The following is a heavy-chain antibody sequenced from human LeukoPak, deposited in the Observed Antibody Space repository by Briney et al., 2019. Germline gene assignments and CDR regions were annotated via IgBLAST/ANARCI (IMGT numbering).Heavy chain of an antibody. CDR3: ARDPGVVAFHYLDY. CDR2: IGGRSTST. J-gene: IGHJ4*02. D-gene: IGHD3-3*01. Sequence: PGGSLRLSCAASGFTFSGHAMAWVRQAPGTGLEWVSSIGGRSTSTYADSVKGRFTISRDNSKNTVYLQMNNLRADDTAVYYCARDPGVVAFHYLDYWGQGTLVTVSA. CDR1: GFTFSGHA. V-gene: IGHV3-23*01.